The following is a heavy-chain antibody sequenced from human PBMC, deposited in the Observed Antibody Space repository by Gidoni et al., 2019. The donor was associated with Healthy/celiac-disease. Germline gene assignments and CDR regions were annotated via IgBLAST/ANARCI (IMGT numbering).Heavy chain of an antibody. J-gene: IGHJ4*02. CDR2: FDPEDGET. V-gene: IGHV1-24*01. D-gene: IGHD3-22*01. CDR1: GYTLTELS. Sequence: QVQLVQSGAEVKKPGAPVKVSCQVSGYTLTELSMHWVRQAPGKGLEWMGGFDPEDGETSYAQKFQGRVTMTEDTSTDTAYMELSSLRSEDTAVYYCATSDYYDSSGYGVFDYWGQGTLVTVSS. CDR3: ATSDYYDSSGYGVFDY.